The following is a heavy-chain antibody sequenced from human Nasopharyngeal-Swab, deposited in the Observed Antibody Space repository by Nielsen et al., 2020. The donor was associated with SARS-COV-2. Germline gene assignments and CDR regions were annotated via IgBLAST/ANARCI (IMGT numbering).Heavy chain of an antibody. V-gene: IGHV3-15*01. CDR2: IKSKTDGGTT. J-gene: IGHJ4*02. CDR3: TTDLMYCSSTSCYSFDY. Sequence: WIRQPPGKGLEWVGRIKSKTDGGTTDYAAPVKGRFTISRGDSKNTLYLQMNSLKTEDTAVYYCTTDLMYCSSTSCYSFDYWGQGTLVTVSS. D-gene: IGHD2-2*01.